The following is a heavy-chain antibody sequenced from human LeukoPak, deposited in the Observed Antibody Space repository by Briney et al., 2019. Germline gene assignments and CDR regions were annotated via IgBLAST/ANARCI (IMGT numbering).Heavy chain of an antibody. CDR3: ASHIGD. V-gene: IGHV3-74*03. CDR1: GFALSSYW. Sequence: GGSLRLSCAASGFALSSYWMHWVRQAPGKGLVWVSRISSDGSTTTYADSVKGRFTISRDDAKNTLYLQMNSLRAEDTAVYYCASHIGDWGQGTLVTVSS. J-gene: IGHJ4*02. CDR2: ISSDGSTT. D-gene: IGHD3-10*01.